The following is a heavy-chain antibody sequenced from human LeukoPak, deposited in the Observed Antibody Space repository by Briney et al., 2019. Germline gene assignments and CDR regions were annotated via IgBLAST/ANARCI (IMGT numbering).Heavy chain of an antibody. V-gene: IGHV3-23*01. J-gene: IGHJ3*02. CDR1: GFAFSSNA. CDR2: ISVSSTT. D-gene: IGHD1-1*01. Sequence: AGGSLRLPCAAAGFAFSSNALTWVRQAPGEGLDWVSSISVSSTTYYLDSVKGRFTISRDNSNNALFLQMNSLRAEDTALYYCAKCNLDNCREGFHIWGQGTMVTVSS. CDR3: AKCNLDNCREGFHI.